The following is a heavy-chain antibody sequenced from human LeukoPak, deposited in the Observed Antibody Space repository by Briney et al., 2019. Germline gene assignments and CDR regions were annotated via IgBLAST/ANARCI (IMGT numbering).Heavy chain of an antibody. CDR3: TTGNFGPY. D-gene: IGHD3-10*01. Sequence: PGGSLRLSCAASGFTFSNAYMNWVRQAPGKGLEWVGRIKRKTEGGTTDYAAPVKGRFTISRDDSKNTLYLQMNSLKTEDTAFYYCTTGNFGPYWGQGTLVTVSS. J-gene: IGHJ4*02. V-gene: IGHV3-15*07. CDR1: GFTFSNAY. CDR2: IKRKTEGGTT.